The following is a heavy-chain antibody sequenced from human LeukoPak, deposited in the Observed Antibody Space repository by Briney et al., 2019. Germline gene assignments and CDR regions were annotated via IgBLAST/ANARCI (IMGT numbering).Heavy chain of an antibody. D-gene: IGHD2-2*01. V-gene: IGHV1-46*01. CDR3: ARAGGIVVVPAEAEFDP. CDR2: INPSGGST. Sequence: ASVKVSCKASGYTFTSYYMHWVRQAPGQGLEWMGIINPSGGSTSYAQKFQGRVTMTRDMSTSTVYMELGSLRSEDTAVYYCARAGGIVVVPAEAEFDPWGRGTLSPSPQ. J-gene: IGHJ5*02. CDR1: GYTFTSYY.